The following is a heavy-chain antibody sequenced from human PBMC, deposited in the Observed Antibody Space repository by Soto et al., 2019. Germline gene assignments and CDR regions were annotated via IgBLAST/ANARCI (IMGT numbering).Heavy chain of an antibody. CDR3: ARMNDFWSGYYNKYYYYGMDV. V-gene: IGHV1-69*12. D-gene: IGHD3-3*01. CDR2: IIPIFGTA. CDR1: GGTFSSYA. J-gene: IGHJ6*02. Sequence: QVQLVQSGAEVKKPGSSVKVSCKASGGTFSSYAISWVRQAPGQGLEWMGGIIPIFGTANYAQKFQGRVTITADESTSTAYMELSSLRSEDTAVYYCARMNDFWSGYYNKYYYYGMDVWGQGTTVTVSS.